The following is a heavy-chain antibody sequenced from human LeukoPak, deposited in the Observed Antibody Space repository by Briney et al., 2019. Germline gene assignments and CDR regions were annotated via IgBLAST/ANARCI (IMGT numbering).Heavy chain of an antibody. D-gene: IGHD5-18*01. V-gene: IGHV4-4*07. CDR3: AREASGYSYGYGDY. CDR1: GGSINSYY. J-gene: IGHJ4*02. Sequence: SETLSLTCTVSGGSINSYYWTWIRQPAGKGLEWIGRIYSSGSTDYNPSLKSRVTMSVDTSKNQFSLRLSSVTAADTAVYYCAREASGYSYGYGDYWGQGTQVTVSS. CDR2: IYSSGST.